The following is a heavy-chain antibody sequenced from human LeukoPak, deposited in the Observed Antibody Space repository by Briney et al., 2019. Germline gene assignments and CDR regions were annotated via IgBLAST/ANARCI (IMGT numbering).Heavy chain of an antibody. CDR1: GGTFSSYA. J-gene: IGHJ4*02. CDR2: IIPIFGTA. CDR3: ARDPGLRSASTGEGFDY. V-gene: IGHV1-69*06. Sequence: SVKVSCKASGGTFSSYAISWVRQAPGQGLEWMGGIIPIFGTANYAQKFQGRVTITADKSTSTAYMELSSLRSEDTAVYYCARDPGLRSASTGEGFDYWGQGTLVTVSS. D-gene: IGHD2-21*01.